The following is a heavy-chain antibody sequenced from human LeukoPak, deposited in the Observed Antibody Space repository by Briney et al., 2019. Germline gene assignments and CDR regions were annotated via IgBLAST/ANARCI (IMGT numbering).Heavy chain of an antibody. Sequence: SETLSLTCTVSGGSISSYYWSWIRQPPGKGLEWIGYIYYSGSTNYNPSLKSRVTISVDTSKNQFSLKLSSVTAADTAAYYCARFATESGSYQTFDYWGQGTLVTVSS. CDR2: IYYSGST. V-gene: IGHV4-59*01. J-gene: IGHJ4*02. D-gene: IGHD1-26*01. CDR1: GGSISSYY. CDR3: ARFATESGSYQTFDY.